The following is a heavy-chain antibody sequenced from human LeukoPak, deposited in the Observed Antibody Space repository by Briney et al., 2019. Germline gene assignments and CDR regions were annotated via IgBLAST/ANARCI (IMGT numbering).Heavy chain of an antibody. V-gene: IGHV3-66*02. CDR2: IYSGDST. CDR1: GLTLSESF. D-gene: IGHD1-26*01. J-gene: IGHJ4*02. Sequence: GGSLRVSCAASGLTLSESFMSWVRQAPGKGLEWVSVIYSGDSTYYADYVKGRFTISRDYSKNTLYLQMNSLRPEDTAVYYCARDGSGNYPFDYWGLGTLVTVSS. CDR3: ARDGSGNYPFDY.